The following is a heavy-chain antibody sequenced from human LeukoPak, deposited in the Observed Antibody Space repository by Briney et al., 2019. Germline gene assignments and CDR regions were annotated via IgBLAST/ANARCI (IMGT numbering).Heavy chain of an antibody. V-gene: IGHV3-30*02. J-gene: IGHJ6*02. D-gene: IGHD1-26*01. CDR1: GFTFSSYG. Sequence: GGSLRLSCAASGFTFSSYGMHWVRQAPGKGLEWVAFIRYDGSNKYYADSVKGRFTISRDNSKNTPYLQMNSLRAEDTAVYYCAKGGTGYYYGMDVWGQGTTVTVSS. CDR2: IRYDGSNK. CDR3: AKGGTGYYYGMDV.